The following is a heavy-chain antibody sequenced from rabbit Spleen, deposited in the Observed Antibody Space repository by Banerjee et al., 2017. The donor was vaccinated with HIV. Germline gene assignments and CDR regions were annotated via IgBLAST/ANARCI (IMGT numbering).Heavy chain of an antibody. CDR2: IYVGSGSAT. CDR3: AREIGGISAGDGLEL. Sequence: QSLEESGGGLVKPGGTLTLTCTVSGFSFSIYNYMCWVRQAPGKGLEWIACIYVGSGSATYYASWATGRFTISKTSSTTVTLQMTSLTAADTATYFCAREIGGISAGDGLELWGPGTLVTVS. V-gene: IGHV1S40*01. D-gene: IGHD7-1*01. CDR1: GFSFSIYNY. J-gene: IGHJ6*01.